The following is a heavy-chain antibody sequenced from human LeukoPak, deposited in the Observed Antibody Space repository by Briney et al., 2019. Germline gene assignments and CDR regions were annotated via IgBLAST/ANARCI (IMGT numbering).Heavy chain of an antibody. V-gene: IGHV4-39*01. D-gene: IGHD1-1*01. CDR1: GGSISSSSYY. CDR2: IYYSGST. J-gene: IGHJ4*02. CDR3: VRRVGRMAPPRGYPFDS. Sequence: SETLSLTCTVSGGSISSSSYYWAWIRQPPGKGLEWIGSIYYSGSTYSNPSLKSRVTISADTSKNQFSLKLSSVTPTDTAVYYCVRRVGRMAPPRGYPFDSWGQGTLVTVSS.